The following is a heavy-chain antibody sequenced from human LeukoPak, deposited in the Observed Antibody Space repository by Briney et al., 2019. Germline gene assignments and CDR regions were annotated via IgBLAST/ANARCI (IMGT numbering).Heavy chain of an antibody. D-gene: IGHD1-26*01. CDR2: IYYSGST. CDR3: ARARGSYDY. CDR1: GGSISSYY. J-gene: IGHJ4*02. V-gene: IGHV4-59*01. Sequence: PSETLSLTCTVSGGSISSYYWSWTRQPPGKGLEWIGYIYYSGSTNYNPSLKSRVTISVDTSKNQFSLKLSSVTAADTAVYYCARARGSYDYWGQGTLVTVSS.